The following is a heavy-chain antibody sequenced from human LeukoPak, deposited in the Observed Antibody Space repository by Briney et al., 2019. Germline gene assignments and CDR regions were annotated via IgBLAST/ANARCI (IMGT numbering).Heavy chain of an antibody. CDR3: ARMYDFWSGYRDAFDI. Sequence: SETLSLTCTVSGASMSSHYWSWIRQPPGKGLEWVGDIYYTGSTDYNPSLKSRVTISVDTSKNQFSLKLSSVTAADTAVYYCARMYDFWSGYRDAFDIWGQGTVVTVSS. J-gene: IGHJ3*02. D-gene: IGHD3/OR15-3a*01. CDR1: GASMSSHY. CDR2: IYYTGST. V-gene: IGHV4-59*11.